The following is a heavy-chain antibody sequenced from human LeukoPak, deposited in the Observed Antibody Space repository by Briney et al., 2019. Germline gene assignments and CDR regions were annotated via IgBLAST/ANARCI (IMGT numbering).Heavy chain of an antibody. CDR3: ARGPMVGGVFDY. V-gene: IGHV3-64*01. CDR1: GFTFSSYA. Sequence: GGSLRLSCAASGFTFSSYAMHWVRQAPGKGLEYVSAISSNGGSTYYANSVKGRFTISRDNSKNTLYLQMGSLRAEDMAVYYCARGPMVGGVFDYWGQGTLVTVSS. CDR2: ISSNGGST. D-gene: IGHD3-10*01. J-gene: IGHJ4*02.